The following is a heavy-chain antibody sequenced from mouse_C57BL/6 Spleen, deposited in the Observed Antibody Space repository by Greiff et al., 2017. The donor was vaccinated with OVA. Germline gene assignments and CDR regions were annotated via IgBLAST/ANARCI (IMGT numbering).Heavy chain of an antibody. CDR3: ARGHIVYTGYFYD. Sequence: VQLKQSGPELVKPGASVKIPCKASGYTFTDYTMDWVKQRPGKRLEWIGDINTNNGDTNYNQKVKGKATLTADKSSSTAYMELSSLTSEETAVYYCARGHIVYTGYFYDRGQGTTLTASS. J-gene: IGHJ2*01. CDR1: GYTFTDYT. CDR2: INTNNGDT. V-gene: IGHV1-18*01.